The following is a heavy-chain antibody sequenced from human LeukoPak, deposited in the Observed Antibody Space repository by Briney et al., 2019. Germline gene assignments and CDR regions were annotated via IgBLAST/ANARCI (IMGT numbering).Heavy chain of an antibody. CDR1: GFTFTDYG. Sequence: PGGSLRLSCAASGFTFTDYGFHWVRQAPGKGLEWVAIIWPDRNRKLHADSVRGRFTISADNSGNTVYLQMSSLRDDDTAVYFYVVVLVPAAVWQFDLWGRGTLVAVSA. D-gene: IGHD2-15*01. CDR2: IWPDRNRK. J-gene: IGHJ2*01. CDR3: VVVLVPAAVWQFDL. V-gene: IGHV3-33*01.